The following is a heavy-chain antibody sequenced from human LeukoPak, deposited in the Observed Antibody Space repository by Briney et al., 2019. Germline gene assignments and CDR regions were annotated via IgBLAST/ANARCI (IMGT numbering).Heavy chain of an antibody. CDR1: GFTFRSYA. D-gene: IGHD4-11*01. CDR2: IIGSGGST. Sequence: GGSLRLSCAASGFTFRSYAMSWVRQAPGRGLEWVSAIIGSGGSTYYADSVKGRFTISRDNSKDTLYLQMNSLTAEDTAVYYCAKVRRDSDFDYRGQGTLVTVSS. CDR3: AKVRRDSDFDY. J-gene: IGHJ4*02. V-gene: IGHV3-23*01.